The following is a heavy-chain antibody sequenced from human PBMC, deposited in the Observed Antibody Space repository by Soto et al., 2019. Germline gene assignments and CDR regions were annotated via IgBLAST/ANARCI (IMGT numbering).Heavy chain of an antibody. CDR1: GGSITSGYSYF. Sequence: LSLTCAVSGGSITSGYSYFWCWIWQPPGKGLEWIGSISHTGSTSYNPSLKSRLTMSVDKSKNQFSLRLSSVTAADMAVYYCARAVAPYFGTWFDPWGQGILVTVSS. CDR3: ARAVAPYFGTWFDP. V-gene: IGHV4-30-2*01. CDR2: ISHTGST. D-gene: IGHD3-10*01. J-gene: IGHJ5*02.